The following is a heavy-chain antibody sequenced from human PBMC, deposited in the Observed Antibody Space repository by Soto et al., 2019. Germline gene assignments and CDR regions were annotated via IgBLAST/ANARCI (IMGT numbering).Heavy chain of an antibody. CDR1: GFTFSSYA. J-gene: IGHJ4*02. D-gene: IGHD6-19*01. CDR3: AKDIGQQWRPDI. CDR2: ISGSGGTT. Sequence: EVQLLESGGGLVQRGGSLRLSCAASGFTFSSYAMSWVRQAPGKGVEWVSAISGSGGTTYYADSVKGRFTISRDNSKNTVYLPMNSLRAEDTAVYYCAKDIGQQWRPDIWGQGTLVSVSA. V-gene: IGHV3-23*01.